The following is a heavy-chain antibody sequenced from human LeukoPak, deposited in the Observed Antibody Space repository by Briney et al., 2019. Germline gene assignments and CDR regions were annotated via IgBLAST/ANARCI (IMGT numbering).Heavy chain of an antibody. CDR1: GGSISTYY. V-gene: IGHV4-59*01. Sequence: SETLSLTCTVSGGSISTYYWSWIRQPSGKGLEWIGYIYYSGSTNYNPSLKSRVTISVDTSKNQFSLKLSSVTAADTAVYYCARAPSAKNSSPYFFDYWGQGTLVTVSS. J-gene: IGHJ4*02. CDR3: ARAPSAKNSSPYFFDY. CDR2: IYYSGST. D-gene: IGHD6-6*01.